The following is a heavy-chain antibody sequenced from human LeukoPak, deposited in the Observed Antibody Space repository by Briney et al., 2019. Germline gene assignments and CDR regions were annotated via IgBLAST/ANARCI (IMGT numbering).Heavy chain of an antibody. CDR2: ISYDGSNK. CDR3: AKDWNLFDY. V-gene: IGHV3-30*18. J-gene: IGHJ4*02. D-gene: IGHD1-1*01. CDR1: GFTFSSYG. Sequence: GGSLRLSCAASGFTFSSYGMHWVRQAPGKGLEWVAVISYDGSNKYYADSVKGRFTISRDNSKNTLYLQMNSLRAEDTAVYYRAKDWNLFDYWGQGTLVTVSS.